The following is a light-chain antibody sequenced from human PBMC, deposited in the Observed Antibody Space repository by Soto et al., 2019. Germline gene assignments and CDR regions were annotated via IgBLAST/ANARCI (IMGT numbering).Light chain of an antibody. V-gene: IGLV2-23*02. J-gene: IGLJ1*01. CDR3: CSDAGSSSYV. Sequence: QSALTQPASVSGSLGQSITISCTRPSSDVWSFNFVSWYQQHPDKAPQVLIYEVTKRPPGVSNRCSGSKSGNTASLTISGLQADDEADYYCCSDAGSSSYVFGTGTKVTVL. CDR1: SSDVWSFNF. CDR2: EVT.